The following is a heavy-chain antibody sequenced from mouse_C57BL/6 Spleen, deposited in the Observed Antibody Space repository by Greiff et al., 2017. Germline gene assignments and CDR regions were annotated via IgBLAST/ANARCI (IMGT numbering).Heavy chain of an antibody. J-gene: IGHJ3*01. CDR3: AILGDYAFAY. V-gene: IGHV5-15*04. CDR1: GFTFSDYG. D-gene: IGHD2-4*01. Sequence: EVMLVESGGGLVQPGGSLKLSCAASGFTFSDYGMAWVRQAPRKGPEWVAFISNLAYSIYYADTVTGRFTISRENAKNTLYLEMSSLRSEDTAMYYCAILGDYAFAYWGQGTLVTVSA. CDR2: ISNLAYSI.